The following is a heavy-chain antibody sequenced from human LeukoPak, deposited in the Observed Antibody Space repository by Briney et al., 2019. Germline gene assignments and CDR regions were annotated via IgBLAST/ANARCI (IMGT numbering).Heavy chain of an antibody. D-gene: IGHD3-10*01. CDR1: AFTFSRYA. CDR2: ISHDGDNK. Sequence: GGSLRLSCAASAFTFSRYAMNWVRQAPGKGLEWVAVISHDGDNKYYADSVKGRFTISRDNSKNTLYLQMNSLRAEDTAVYYCAIAPNYYGSGSYNPWGQGTLVTVSS. V-gene: IGHV3-30-3*01. CDR3: AIAPNYYGSGSYNP. J-gene: IGHJ5*02.